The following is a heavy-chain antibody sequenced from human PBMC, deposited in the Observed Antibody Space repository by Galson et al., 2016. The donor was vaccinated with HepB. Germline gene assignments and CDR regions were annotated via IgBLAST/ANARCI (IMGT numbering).Heavy chain of an antibody. CDR3: SYASHWYGVWDV. J-gene: IGHJ6*04. Sequence: SLRLSCAGSGFTFGDYVMSWFRQAPGKGLEWIGFIRSKAYGGTTQYGPSVKGRFIISRDDSKSVVYLQMDSLRSEDTGVYYCSYASHWYGVWDVWGEGTTVAVSS. V-gene: IGHV3-49*03. CDR1: GFTFGDYV. D-gene: IGHD3-10*01. CDR2: IRSKAYGGTT.